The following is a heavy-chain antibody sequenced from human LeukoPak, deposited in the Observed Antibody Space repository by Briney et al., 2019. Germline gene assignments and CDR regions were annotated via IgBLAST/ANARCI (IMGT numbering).Heavy chain of an antibody. CDR2: IKPNNGGI. CDR3: ARARGDIVVVPAAIWFDP. J-gene: IGHJ5*02. V-gene: IGHV1-2*02. CDR1: GYTFTGYY. Sequence: ASVKVSCKASGYTFTGYYMHWVRQAPGQGLEWMGWIKPNNGGINYAQKFQGRVTMTRETSISTAYMELSRLRSDDTAVYYCARARGDIVVVPAAIWFDPWGQGTLVTVSS. D-gene: IGHD2-2*01.